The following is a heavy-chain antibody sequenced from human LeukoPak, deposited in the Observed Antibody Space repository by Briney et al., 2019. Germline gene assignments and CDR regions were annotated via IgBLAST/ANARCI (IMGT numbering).Heavy chain of an antibody. CDR2: IWYDGSNK. D-gene: IGHD2-2*01. V-gene: IGHV3-33*01. Sequence: PGGSLRLSCAASGFTFSSYGTHWVRQAPGKGLEWVAVIWYDGSNKYYADSVKGRFTISRNNSKNSLYLQMNSLRAEDTAVYYCARGRNSYCSSTSCLNFDYWGQGTLVTVSS. CDR1: GFTFSSYG. J-gene: IGHJ4*02. CDR3: ARGRNSYCSSTSCLNFDY.